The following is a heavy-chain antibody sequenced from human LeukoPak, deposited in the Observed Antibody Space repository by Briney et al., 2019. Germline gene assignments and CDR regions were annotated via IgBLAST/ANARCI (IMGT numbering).Heavy chain of an antibody. Sequence: TGGSLRLSCAASGFTFSSYAMSWVRQAPGKGLEWVSGISASGGNIFYVDSVKGRFTISRDNSRDTLYLQMNTLRVDDTAVYYCARGSPPGDWGQGTLVTVSS. J-gene: IGHJ4*02. CDR3: ARGSPPGD. V-gene: IGHV3-23*01. D-gene: IGHD3-16*01. CDR2: ISASGGNI. CDR1: GFTFSSYA.